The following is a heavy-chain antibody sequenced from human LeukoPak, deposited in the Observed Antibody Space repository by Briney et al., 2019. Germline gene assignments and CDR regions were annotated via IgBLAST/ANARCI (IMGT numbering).Heavy chain of an antibody. CDR2: TSFDGSSQ. Sequence: PGGSLRLSCAASGFTFSRYALHWVRQTPGKGLEWVALTSFDGSSQYYADFVKGRFTISRDNSKNTLYLQMNSLRAEDTAVYYCARGSVGTPPPFDFWGQGTLVTVSS. D-gene: IGHD2-15*01. J-gene: IGHJ4*02. V-gene: IGHV3-30-3*01. CDR1: GFTFSRYA. CDR3: ARGSVGTPPPFDF.